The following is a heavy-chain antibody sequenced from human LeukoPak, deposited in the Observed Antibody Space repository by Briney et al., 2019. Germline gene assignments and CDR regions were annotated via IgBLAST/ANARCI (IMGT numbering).Heavy chain of an antibody. CDR1: GYSFTNYG. Sequence: GASVKVSCKASGYSFTNYGISWVRQAPGQGLEWMGWISAYNGNTNYAQKLQGRVTMTTDTSTSTAYMELRSLRSDDTAVYYCARNCCGGSCYWWYFDYWGQGTLVTVSS. CDR2: ISAYNGNT. V-gene: IGHV1-18*01. CDR3: ARNCCGGSCYWWYFDY. J-gene: IGHJ4*02. D-gene: IGHD2-15*01.